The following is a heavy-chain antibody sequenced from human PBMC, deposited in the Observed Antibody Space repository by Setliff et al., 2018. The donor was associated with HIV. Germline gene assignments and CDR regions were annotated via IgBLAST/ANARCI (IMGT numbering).Heavy chain of an antibody. V-gene: IGHV3-30*02. Sequence: GGSLRLSCGASGFTVSGSAMDWVRQAPGKGLEWVAFIQDDGNDKNYADALKGRFTISRDNFQNTLYLQMNNLRAEDTAVYFCANGNDRFENWGQGTLVTVSS. CDR3: ANGNDRFEN. D-gene: IGHD3-16*01. J-gene: IGHJ4*02. CDR2: IQDDGNDK. CDR1: GFTVSGSA.